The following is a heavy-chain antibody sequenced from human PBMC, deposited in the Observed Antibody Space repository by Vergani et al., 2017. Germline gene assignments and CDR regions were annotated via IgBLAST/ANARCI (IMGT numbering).Heavy chain of an antibody. J-gene: IGHJ4*02. V-gene: IGHV4-39*01. CDR3: ASRLSYDSSGYD. D-gene: IGHD3-22*01. CDR1: GGSFSNSGYY. CDR2: IYYSGST. Sequence: QLQLQESGPGLVKPSETLSLTCTVSGGSFSNSGYYWGWIRQPPGKGLEWIGSIYYSGSTYYNPSLESRLTISVDTSKNQFSLKLSSVTAADTAVYFCASRLSYDSSGYDWGQGTLVTVPS.